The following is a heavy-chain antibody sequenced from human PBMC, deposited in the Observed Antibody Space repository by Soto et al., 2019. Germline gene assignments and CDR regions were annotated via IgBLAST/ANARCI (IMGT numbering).Heavy chain of an antibody. V-gene: IGHV3-33*01. Sequence: QVQLVESGGGVVQPGRSLRLSCAASGFTFSSYGMHWVRQAPGKGLEWVAVIWNDGSNKYYADSVKGPFTISRDNSKNAQHLQLKSLRSEDAAVYYCARDYYCSGGSCYTSFYYYYGIDVWGQGTTVTVSS. CDR2: IWNDGSNK. J-gene: IGHJ6*02. D-gene: IGHD2-15*01. CDR1: GFTFSSYG. CDR3: ARDYYCSGGSCYTSFYYYYGIDV.